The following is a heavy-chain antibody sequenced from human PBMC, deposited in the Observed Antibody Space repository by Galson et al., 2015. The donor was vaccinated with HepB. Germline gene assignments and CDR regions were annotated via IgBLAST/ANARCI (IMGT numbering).Heavy chain of an antibody. CDR1: GFTFSDYY. V-gene: IGHV3-72*01. D-gene: IGHD2-15*01. Sequence: SLRLSCAASGFTFSDYYMDWVRQAPGKGLEWVGRTRNKANSYTTEYATSVKGRFTISRDESYNSLYLQMNSLQTEDTAVYYCARAAYCSGGSCWDFDYWGQGTLVTVSS. CDR3: ARAAYCSGGSCWDFDY. CDR2: TRNKANSYTT. J-gene: IGHJ4*02.